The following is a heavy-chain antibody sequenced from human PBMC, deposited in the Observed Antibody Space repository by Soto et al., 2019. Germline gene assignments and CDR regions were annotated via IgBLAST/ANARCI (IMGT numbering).Heavy chain of an antibody. CDR2: TKQDGSEK. CDR1: GFTFSSYW. D-gene: IGHD3-22*01. Sequence: PGGSLRLSCAASGFTFSSYWMSWVRQAPGKGLEWVANTKQDGSEKYYVDSVKGRFTISRDNAKNSLYLQMNSLRAEDTAVYYCARSSYYYDSSGYGFNDSWGKEPLVTVPS. CDR3: ARSSYYYDSSGYGFNDS. J-gene: IGHJ4*02. V-gene: IGHV3-7*05.